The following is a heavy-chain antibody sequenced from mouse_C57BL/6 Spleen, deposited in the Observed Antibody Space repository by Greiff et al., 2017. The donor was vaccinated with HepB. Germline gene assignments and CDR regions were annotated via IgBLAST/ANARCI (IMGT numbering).Heavy chain of an antibody. CDR1: GFTFSDFY. CDR2: SRNKANDYTT. J-gene: IGHJ4*01. CDR3: ARGPYAMDY. V-gene: IGHV7-1*01. Sequence: EVNLVESGGGLVQSGRSLRLSCATSGFTFSDFYMEWVRQAPGKGLEWIAASRNKANDYTTEYSASVKGRFIVSRDTSQSILYLQMNALRAEDTAIYYCARGPYAMDYWGQGTSVTVSS.